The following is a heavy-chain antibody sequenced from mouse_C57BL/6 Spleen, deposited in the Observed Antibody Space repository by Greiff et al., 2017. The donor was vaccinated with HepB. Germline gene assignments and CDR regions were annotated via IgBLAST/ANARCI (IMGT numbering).Heavy chain of an antibody. CDR1: GFTFSDYG. D-gene: IGHD6-1*01. CDR3: ARPASYAMDY. CDR2: ISSGSSTI. J-gene: IGHJ4*01. V-gene: IGHV5-17*01. Sequence: EVHLVESGGGLVKPGGSLKLSCAASGFTFSDYGIHWVRQAPEKGLEWVAYISSGSSTIYYAETVKGRFTISRDNAKNTLFLQMTSLRSEDTAMYYCARPASYAMDYWGQGTSVTVSS.